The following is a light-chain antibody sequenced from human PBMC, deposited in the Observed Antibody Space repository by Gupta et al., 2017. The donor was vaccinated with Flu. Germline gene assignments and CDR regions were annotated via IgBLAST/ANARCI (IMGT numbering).Light chain of an antibody. CDR1: QNIKKY. J-gene: IGKJ1*01. CDR2: GAA. V-gene: IGKV1-39*01. CDR3: QQSYSRPRT. Sequence: PSSLSASVGDRVTITCRASQNIKKYLNWYRQKAGEAPKLLIYGAATLQSGVPSRISGSGFGTDFTLTISSLQTEDFATYYCQQSYSRPRTFGQGTEV.